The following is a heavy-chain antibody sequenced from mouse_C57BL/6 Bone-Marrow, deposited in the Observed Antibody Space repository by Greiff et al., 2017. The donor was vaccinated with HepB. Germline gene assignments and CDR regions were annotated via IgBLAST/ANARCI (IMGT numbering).Heavy chain of an antibody. D-gene: IGHD2-3*01. CDR1: GYTFTSYG. Sequence: QVQLQQSGAELARPGASVKLSCKASGYTFTSYGISWVKQRTGQGLEWIGGIYPRSGNTYYNEKFKGKATLAADKSSSTAYMELRSLTSEDSAVYFCAGELVYDCGRDDWGKGTTLTVSS. J-gene: IGHJ2*01. CDR3: AGELVYDCGRDD. V-gene: IGHV1-81*01. CDR2: IYPRSGNT.